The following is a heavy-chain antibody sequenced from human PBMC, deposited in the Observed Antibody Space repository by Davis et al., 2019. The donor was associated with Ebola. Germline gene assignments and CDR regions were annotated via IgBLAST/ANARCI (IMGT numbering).Heavy chain of an antibody. V-gene: IGHV1-18*04. CDR3: ARYYGYCSGGSCYNDYGMDV. CDR1: GHTFTSYG. CDR2: ISAYNGNT. Sequence: ASVKVSCKASGHTFTSYGISWVRQAPGQGLEWMGWISAYNGNTNYAQKLQGRVTMTTDTSTSTAYMELRSLRSDDTAVYYCARYYGYCSGGSCYNDYGMDVWGQGTTVTVSS. J-gene: IGHJ6*02. D-gene: IGHD2-15*01.